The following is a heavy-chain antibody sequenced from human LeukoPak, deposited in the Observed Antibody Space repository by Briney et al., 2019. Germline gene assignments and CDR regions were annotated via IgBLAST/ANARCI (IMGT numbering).Heavy chain of an antibody. CDR2: HNQNP. Sequence: SETLSLTCTVSGASVSSGDYHWSWVWQAPGKGLEWIGHNQNPSYNPSLKSRVVISIHTSRNQFSLTLNTVTAADTATYFCVTYFVNGGGRGHWGPGALVTVSS. CDR1: GASVSSGDYH. CDR3: VTYFVNGGGRGH. V-gene: IGHV4-61*08. J-gene: IGHJ4*02. D-gene: IGHD3-9*01.